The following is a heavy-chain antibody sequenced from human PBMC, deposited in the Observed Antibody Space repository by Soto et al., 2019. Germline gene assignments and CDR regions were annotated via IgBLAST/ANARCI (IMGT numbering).Heavy chain of an antibody. CDR3: ASLRATGAFDI. CDR2: INASGGNT. CDR1: GYTFTSYA. J-gene: IGHJ3*02. V-gene: IGHV1-3*01. Sequence: ASVKVSCKASGYTFTSYAMHWVRQAPGQRLEWMGWINASGGNTNYAQKFQGRVTITRDTSTSTVYMELSSLRSEDTAVYYCASLRATGAFDIWGQGTMVTVSS. D-gene: IGHD3-10*01.